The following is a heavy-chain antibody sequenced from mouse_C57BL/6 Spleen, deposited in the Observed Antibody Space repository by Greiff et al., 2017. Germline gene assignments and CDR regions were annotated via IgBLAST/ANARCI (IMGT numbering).Heavy chain of an antibody. Sequence: QVHVTQSGPELVKPGASVKISCKASGYAFSSSWMNWVKQRPGKGLEWNGRIYPGDGDTNYNGKVKGKATLTAAKSASSAYMQLSSLTAEDSAVYVRARLEYYGSSYYYWGQGTTLTVSS. CDR3: ARLEYYGSSYYY. V-gene: IGHV1-82*01. CDR1: GYAFSSSW. D-gene: IGHD1-1*01. CDR2: IYPGDGDT. J-gene: IGHJ2*01.